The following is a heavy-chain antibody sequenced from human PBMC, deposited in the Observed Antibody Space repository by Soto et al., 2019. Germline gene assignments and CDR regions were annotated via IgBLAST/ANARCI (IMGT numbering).Heavy chain of an antibody. J-gene: IGHJ5*02. Sequence: EVQLLKSGGGLVQPGGSLRLSCAASGFTFSSYAMSWVRQAPGKGLEWVSAISGSGGSTYYADSVKGRFTISRHNSMDTLYLQMNSLRAEDTAVYYCAKPTYYYGSASYYFVGWFDPWGQGTLVTVSS. CDR1: GFTFSSYA. D-gene: IGHD3-10*01. CDR2: ISGSGGST. V-gene: IGHV3-23*01. CDR3: AKPTYYYGSASYYFVGWFDP.